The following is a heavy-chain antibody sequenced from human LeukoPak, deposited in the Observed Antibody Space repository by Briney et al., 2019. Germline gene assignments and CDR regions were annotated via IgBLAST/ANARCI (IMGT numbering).Heavy chain of an antibody. CDR2: IKGDGSDK. CDR1: GFTFSSYW. Sequence: RGSLRLSCAASGFTFSSYWMFWVRQAPGKGLEWVATIKGDGSDKYYVDSVKGRFTISRDNAKNSLFLQMNSLRAEDTAVYYCARDGGHSADYWGQGTQVTVSS. V-gene: IGHV3-7*01. CDR3: ARDGGHSADY. J-gene: IGHJ4*02. D-gene: IGHD1-26*01.